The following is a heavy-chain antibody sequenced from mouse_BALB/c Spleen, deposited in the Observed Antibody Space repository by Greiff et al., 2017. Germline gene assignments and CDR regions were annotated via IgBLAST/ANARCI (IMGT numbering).Heavy chain of an antibody. J-gene: IGHJ4*01. CDR2: INSNGGST. CDR3: ARQLGRNYAMDY. V-gene: IGHV5-6-2*01. D-gene: IGHD4-1*01. CDR1: GFTFSSYY. Sequence: EVKLMESGGGLVKLGGSLKLSCAASGFTFSSYYMSWVRQTPEKRLELVAAINSNGGSTYYPDTVKGRFTISRDNAKNTLYLQMSSLKSEDTALYYCARQLGRNYAMDYWGQGTSVTVSS.